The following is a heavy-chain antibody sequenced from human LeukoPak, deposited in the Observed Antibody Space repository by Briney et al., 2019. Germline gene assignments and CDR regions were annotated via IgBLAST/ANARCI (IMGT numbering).Heavy chain of an antibody. V-gene: IGHV3-43D*03. CDR1: GFSITEYA. CDR3: ARESESITWYDY. J-gene: IGHJ4*02. D-gene: IGHD3-10*01. CDR2: IIGVGGST. Sequence: RGSLSLSCAVPGFSITEYAIYTGRHAPRESGVWVSLIIGVGGSTFYTQSLKGRVTISRDNRKNSLSLQMTSVREDDTAVYYCARESESITWYDYWGEGELVTVSS.